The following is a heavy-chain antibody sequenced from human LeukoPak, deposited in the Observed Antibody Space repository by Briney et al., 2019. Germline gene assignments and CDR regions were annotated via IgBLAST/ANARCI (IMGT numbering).Heavy chain of an antibody. D-gene: IGHD2-15*01. Sequence: SETLSLTCTVSGGSISSSSYYWGWIRQPPGKGLEWIGSIYYSGSTYYNPSLKSRVTISVDTSKNQFSLKLSSVTAADTAVYYCARVERGDIVVVVAAGIFDYWGQGTLVTVSS. CDR3: ARVERGDIVVVVAAGIFDY. CDR1: GGSISSSSYY. CDR2: IYYSGST. V-gene: IGHV4-39*01. J-gene: IGHJ4*02.